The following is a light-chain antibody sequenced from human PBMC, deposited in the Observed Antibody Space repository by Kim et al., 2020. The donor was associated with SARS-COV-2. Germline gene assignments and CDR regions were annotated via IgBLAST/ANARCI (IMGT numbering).Light chain of an antibody. CDR2: GAS. CDR1: QSVSSSY. V-gene: IGKV3-20*01. CDR3: QQYGRT. Sequence: LSLSPGERATLSCRASQSVSSSYLAWYQQKPGQAPRLLIYGASSRATGIPDRFSGSGSGTDFTLTISRLEPEDFAVYYCQQYGRTFGQGTKVDIK. J-gene: IGKJ1*01.